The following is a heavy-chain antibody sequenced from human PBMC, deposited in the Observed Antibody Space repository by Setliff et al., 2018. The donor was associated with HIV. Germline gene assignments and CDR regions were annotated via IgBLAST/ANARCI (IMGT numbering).Heavy chain of an antibody. V-gene: IGHV1-46*01. CDR3: ARDYDNSPTRYFDL. CDR1: GYTFTSYY. Sequence: ASVKVSCKASGYTFTSYYMHWVRQAPGQGLQWMGVINPRGGSTSYARKFQGRVTMTRDTSTSTFYMDLSSLKSEDTAVYYCARDYDNSPTRYFDLWGRGTLVTVSS. D-gene: IGHD3-22*01. CDR2: INPRGGST. J-gene: IGHJ2*01.